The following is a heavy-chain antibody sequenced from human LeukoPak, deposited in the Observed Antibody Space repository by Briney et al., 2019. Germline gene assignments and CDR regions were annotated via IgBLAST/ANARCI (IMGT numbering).Heavy chain of an antibody. V-gene: IGHV3-30*18. Sequence: GGSLRLSCAASGFTFSSYGMHWVRQAPGKGLEWVAVILSDGSDKYYADSVKGRFTISRDNSKNTMYLQMNSLRDEDTAVYYCAKGSATTVVTIDYWGQGTLVTVS. D-gene: IGHD4-23*01. CDR3: AKGSATTVVTIDY. J-gene: IGHJ4*02. CDR2: ILSDGSDK. CDR1: GFTFSSYG.